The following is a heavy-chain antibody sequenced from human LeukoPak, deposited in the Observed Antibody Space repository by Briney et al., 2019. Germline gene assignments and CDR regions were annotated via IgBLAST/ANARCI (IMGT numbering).Heavy chain of an antibody. J-gene: IGHJ2*01. D-gene: IGHD2/OR15-2a*01. CDR2: IYYRGST. CDR3: ARELPFYGYRYFDL. CDR1: GGSISSGDYY. V-gene: IGHV4-30-4*08. Sequence: SETLSLTCTVSGGSISSGDYYWSWIRQPPGKGLEWIGYIYYRGSTYYNPSLKSRITISVDTSKNQFSLKLSSVTAADTAVFYCARELPFYGYRYFDLWGRGTLVTVSS.